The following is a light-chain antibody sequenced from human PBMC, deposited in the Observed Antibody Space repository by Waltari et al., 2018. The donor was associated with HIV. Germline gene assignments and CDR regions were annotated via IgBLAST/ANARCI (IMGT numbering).Light chain of an antibody. CDR3: QQYNSYSRT. V-gene: IGKV1-5*03. Sequence: DIQMTQSPSTLSASVGDRVTITCRASQSIGSWLAWYQQKPGKAPKLLIHPASSLESGVPSRFSGSGSGTEFTLTISSLQPDDFATYYCQQYNSYSRTFGQGTKLEIK. CDR1: QSIGSW. J-gene: IGKJ2*01. CDR2: PAS.